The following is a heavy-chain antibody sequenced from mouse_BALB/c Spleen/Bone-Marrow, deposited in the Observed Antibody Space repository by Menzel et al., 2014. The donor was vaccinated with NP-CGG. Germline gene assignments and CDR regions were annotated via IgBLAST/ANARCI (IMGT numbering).Heavy chain of an antibody. CDR3: ARVSYRYNWYFDV. D-gene: IGHD2-14*01. J-gene: IGHJ1*01. CDR2: ISYDGTN. CDR1: GYSITSGYF. Sequence: EVKLVESGPGLVKPSQSLSLTCSVTGYSITSGYFWNWIRQFPGNKLEWMGYISYDGTNNYNPSLKNRISITRDTSKNHFVLKLNSVTTEDTATYYCARVSYRYNWYFDVWGAGTTVTVSS. V-gene: IGHV3-6*02.